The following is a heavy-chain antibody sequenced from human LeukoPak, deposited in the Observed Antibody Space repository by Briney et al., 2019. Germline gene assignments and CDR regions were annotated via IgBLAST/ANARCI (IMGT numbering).Heavy chain of an antibody. V-gene: IGHV4-38-2*02. CDR2: IYHSGST. CDR3: ARDGVVATIRGGWFDP. CDR1: GYSISSGYY. D-gene: IGHD5-12*01. Sequence: SETLSLTCTVSGYSISSGYYWGWIRQPPGKGLEWIGSIYHSGSTYYNPSLKSRVTISVDTSKNQFSLKLSSVTAADTAVYYCARDGVVATIRGGWFDPWGQGTLVTVSS. J-gene: IGHJ5*02.